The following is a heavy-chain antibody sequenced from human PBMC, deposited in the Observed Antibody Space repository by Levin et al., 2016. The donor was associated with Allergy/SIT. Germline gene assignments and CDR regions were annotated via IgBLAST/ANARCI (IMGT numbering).Heavy chain of an antibody. V-gene: IGHV4-39*07. J-gene: IGHJ4*02. CDR2: IYYSGTT. CDR3: ARDVSYGAFDY. D-gene: IGHD4/OR15-4a*01. Sequence: WIRQPPGKGLEWIGSIYYSGTTYYNPSLKSRVTISVDTSKNQFSLKLSSVTAADTAIYYCARDVSYGAFDYWGQGTLVTVSS.